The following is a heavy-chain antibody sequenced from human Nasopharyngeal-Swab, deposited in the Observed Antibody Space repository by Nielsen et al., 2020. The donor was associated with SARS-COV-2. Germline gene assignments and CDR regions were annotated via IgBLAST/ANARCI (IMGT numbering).Heavy chain of an antibody. Sequence: GESLKISCAASGFTFSSYSMNWVRQAPGKGLEWASYISSSSSTIYYADSVKGRFTISRDNAKNSLYLQMNSLRAEDTAVYYCAGYCSSTSCSRNYYYYYMDVWGKGTTVTVSS. CDR1: GFTFSSYS. D-gene: IGHD2-2*01. CDR2: ISSSSSTI. V-gene: IGHV3-48*04. CDR3: AGYCSSTSCSRNYYYYYMDV. J-gene: IGHJ6*03.